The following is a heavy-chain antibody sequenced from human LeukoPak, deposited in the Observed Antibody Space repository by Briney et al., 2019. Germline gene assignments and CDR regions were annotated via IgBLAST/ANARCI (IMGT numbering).Heavy chain of an antibody. J-gene: IGHJ3*02. V-gene: IGHV3-30*04. CDR2: ISYDGSNK. CDR1: GFTFSSYA. Sequence: GGSLRLSCAASGFTFSSYAMHWVRQAPGKGLEWVAVISYDGSNKYYADSVKGRFTISRDNSKNTLYLQMNSLRAEDTAVYYCAREVGGDAFDIWGQGTMVTVSS. CDR3: AREVGGDAFDI. D-gene: IGHD1-26*01.